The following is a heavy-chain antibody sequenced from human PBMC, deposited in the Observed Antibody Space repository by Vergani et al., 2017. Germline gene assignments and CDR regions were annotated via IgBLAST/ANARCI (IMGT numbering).Heavy chain of an antibody. J-gene: IGHJ4*02. D-gene: IGHD3-22*01. Sequence: QVQLVQSGAEVKKPGASVKVSCKASGYTFISYYMHWVRQAPGQGLEWMGIINPSGGSKSYAQKIQGRVTMTRDTSTSTVYMELSSLRSEDTAVYYCARAEIPSGEYESSGYYYHLRVYYFDYWGQGTLVTVSS. CDR2: INPSGGSK. CDR1: GYTFISYY. CDR3: ARAEIPSGEYESSGYYYHLRVYYFDY. V-gene: IGHV1-46*01.